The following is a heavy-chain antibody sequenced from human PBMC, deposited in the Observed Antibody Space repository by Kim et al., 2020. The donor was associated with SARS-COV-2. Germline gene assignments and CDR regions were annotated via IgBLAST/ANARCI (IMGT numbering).Heavy chain of an antibody. CDR3: ARDRGWIQLWLLGYYGMDV. D-gene: IGHD5-18*01. V-gene: IGHV3-11*06. Sequence: GRCTISRDNAKNSLYLQMNSLRAEDTAVYYCARDRGWIQLWLLGYYGMDVWGQGTTVTVSS. J-gene: IGHJ6*02.